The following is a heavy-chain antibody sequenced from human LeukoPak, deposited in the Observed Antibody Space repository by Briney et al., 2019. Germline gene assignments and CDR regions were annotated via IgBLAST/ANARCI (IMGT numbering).Heavy chain of an antibody. V-gene: IGHV4-39*01. CDR3: VVVVPAAILYYYYYMDV. D-gene: IGHD2-2*01. J-gene: IGHJ6*03. CDR2: IYYSGST. Sequence: KTSETLSLTCTVSGGSISSSSYYWGWIRQPPGKGLEWIGSIYYSGSTYYNPSLKSRVTISVDTSKNQFSLKLSSVTAADTAVYYCVVVVPAAILYYYYYMDVWGKGTTVTVSS. CDR1: GGSISSSSYY.